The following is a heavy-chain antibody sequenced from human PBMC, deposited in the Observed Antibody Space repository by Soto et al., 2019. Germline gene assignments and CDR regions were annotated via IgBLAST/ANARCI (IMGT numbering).Heavy chain of an antibody. CDR3: ARASYYYDFWSGYYSGYGMDV. CDR1: GYTFTSYG. J-gene: IGHJ6*02. Sequence: ASVKVSCKASGYTFTSYGISWVRQAPGQGLEWMGWISAYNGNTNCAQKLQGRVTMTTDTSTSTAYMELRSLRSDDTAVYYCARASYYYDFWSGYYSGYGMDVWGQGTTVTVSS. V-gene: IGHV1-18*01. CDR2: ISAYNGNT. D-gene: IGHD3-3*01.